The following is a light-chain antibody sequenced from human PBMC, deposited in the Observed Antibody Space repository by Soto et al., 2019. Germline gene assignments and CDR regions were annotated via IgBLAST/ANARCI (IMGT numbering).Light chain of an antibody. V-gene: IGKV1-5*03. CDR3: QQYNSFWT. J-gene: IGKJ1*01. CDR2: KAS. Sequence: DIQVPKCPSTLTASVGDRVTITCRASQSISSWLAWYQQKPGKAPKLLIYKASSLESGVPSRFSGSGSGTEFTLTISSLQPDDFATYYCQQYNSFWTFGQGTKVDIK. CDR1: QSISSW.